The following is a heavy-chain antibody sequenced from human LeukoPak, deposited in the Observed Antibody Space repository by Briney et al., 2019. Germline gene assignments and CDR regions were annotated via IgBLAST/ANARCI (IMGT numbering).Heavy chain of an antibody. CDR2: ISSTSRHI. V-gene: IGHV3-21*01. D-gene: IGHD6-19*01. J-gene: IGHJ3*02. CDR1: GFTFSSYS. Sequence: PGGSLRLSCAASGFTFSSYSMNWVRQAPGKGLEWVSSISSTSRHIYYADSVKGRFTISRDNAKNSLYLQMNSLRAEDTAVYYCARETYQWLPYDAFDIWGQGTMVTVSS. CDR3: ARETYQWLPYDAFDI.